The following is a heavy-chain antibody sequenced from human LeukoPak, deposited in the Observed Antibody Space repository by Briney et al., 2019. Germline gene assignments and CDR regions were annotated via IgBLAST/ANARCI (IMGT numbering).Heavy chain of an antibody. V-gene: IGHV3-7*01. Sequence: PGGSLRLSCAASEFTFSSYWMNWVRQAPGKGLEWVANINQDGSEKFSVDSVKGRFTISRDNAKNSLYLQMNSLRAEDTAVYYCARDKGDYYDSSGYYLNAFDIWGQGTMVTVSS. CDR2: INQDGSEK. J-gene: IGHJ3*02. CDR3: ARDKGDYYDSSGYYLNAFDI. D-gene: IGHD3-22*01. CDR1: EFTFSSYW.